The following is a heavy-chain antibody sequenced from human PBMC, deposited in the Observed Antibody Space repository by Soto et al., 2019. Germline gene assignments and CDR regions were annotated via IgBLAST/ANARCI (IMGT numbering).Heavy chain of an antibody. Sequence: ASVKVSCKASGYTFPSYGISWVRQAPGQELEWMGWIGAYNGNTNYAQKLQGRVTMTTDTSTSTAYMELRSLRSDDTAVYYCARDYDSSGYYSRAFDYWGQGPLVTVSS. CDR2: IGAYNGNT. J-gene: IGHJ4*02. CDR1: GYTFPSYG. V-gene: IGHV1-18*04. D-gene: IGHD3-22*01. CDR3: ARDYDSSGYYSRAFDY.